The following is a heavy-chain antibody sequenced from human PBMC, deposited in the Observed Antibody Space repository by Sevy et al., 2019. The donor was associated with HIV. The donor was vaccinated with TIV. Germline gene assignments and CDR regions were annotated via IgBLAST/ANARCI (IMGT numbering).Heavy chain of an antibody. CDR2: ISDSGGST. V-gene: IGHV3-23*01. CDR1: GFTFSSYA. CDR3: AKDTDDSSGYYYVEVYIDY. J-gene: IGHJ4*02. D-gene: IGHD3-22*01. Sequence: GGSLRLSCAASGFTFSSYAMSWVRQAPGKGLEWVSAISDSGGSTYYSDSVKGRFTISRDNSKNTLYLQMNSLRAEDTAVYYCAKDTDDSSGYYYVEVYIDYWGQGTLVTVSS.